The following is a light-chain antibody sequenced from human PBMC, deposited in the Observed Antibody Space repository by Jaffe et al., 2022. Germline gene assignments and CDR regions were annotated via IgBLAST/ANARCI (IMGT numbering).Light chain of an antibody. V-gene: IGLV1-51*01. CDR2: DNN. J-gene: IGLJ1*01. CDR1: SSNIGNNY. Sequence: QSVLTQSPSVSAAPGQKVAISCSGSSSNIGNNYVSWYQQLPGTAPKLLIYDNNKRPSGIPDRFSGSKSGTSATLGITGLQTGDEADYYCGTWDSSLSAYVFGTGTKVTVL. CDR3: GTWDSSLSAYV.